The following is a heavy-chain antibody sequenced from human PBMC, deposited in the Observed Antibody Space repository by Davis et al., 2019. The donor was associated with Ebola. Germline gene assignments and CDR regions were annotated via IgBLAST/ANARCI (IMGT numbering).Heavy chain of an antibody. Sequence: GESLKISCAASGFTFSSYWMSWVRQAPGKGLEWVSSISSTSAYTYYIDSVKGRFTVSRDNAKNSLYLQMNSLRAEDTAVYYCAGVRGEMITFGGVIVKLSYYYGMDVWGQGTTVTVSS. CDR2: ISSTSAYT. D-gene: IGHD3-16*02. CDR3: AGVRGEMITFGGVIVKLSYYYGMDV. J-gene: IGHJ6*02. V-gene: IGHV3-21*01. CDR1: GFTFSSYW.